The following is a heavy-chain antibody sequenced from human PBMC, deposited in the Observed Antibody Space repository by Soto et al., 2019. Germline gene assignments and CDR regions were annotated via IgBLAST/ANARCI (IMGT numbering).Heavy chain of an antibody. Sequence: PSETLSLTCAVYGGSFSGYYWSWIRQPPGKGLEWIGEINHSGSTNYNPSLKSRVTISVDTSKNQFSLKLSSVTAADTAVYYCARGLGVVVVIWGQGTLVTVSS. V-gene: IGHV4-34*01. CDR3: ARGLGVVVVI. CDR2: INHSGST. CDR1: GGSFSGYY. D-gene: IGHD2-15*01. J-gene: IGHJ4*02.